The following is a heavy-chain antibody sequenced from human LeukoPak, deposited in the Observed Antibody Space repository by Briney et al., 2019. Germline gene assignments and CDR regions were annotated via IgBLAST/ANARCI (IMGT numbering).Heavy chain of an antibody. CDR3: ARGKERQQPEFRYYYYMDV. CDR1: GGSFSGYY. J-gene: IGHJ6*03. Sequence: PSETLSLTCAVYGGSFSGYYWSWIRQPPGKGLEWIGEINHSGSTNYNPSLKSRVTISVDTSKNQFSLKLSSVTAADTAVYYCARGKERQQPEFRYYYYMDVWGKGTTVTVSS. V-gene: IGHV4-34*01. CDR2: INHSGST. D-gene: IGHD6-13*01.